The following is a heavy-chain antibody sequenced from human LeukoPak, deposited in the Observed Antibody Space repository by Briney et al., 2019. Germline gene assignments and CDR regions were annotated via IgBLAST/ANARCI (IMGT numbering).Heavy chain of an antibody. CDR3: ASSSRYYYYMDV. V-gene: IGHV3-23*01. D-gene: IGHD2-2*01. Sequence: GGSLRLSCAASGFTFSSYGMSWVRQAPGKGLEWVSAISGSGGSTYYADSVKGRFTISRDNSKNTLYLQMNSLRAEDTAVYYCASSSRYYYYMDVWGKGTTVTISS. CDR2: ISGSGGST. CDR1: GFTFSSYG. J-gene: IGHJ6*03.